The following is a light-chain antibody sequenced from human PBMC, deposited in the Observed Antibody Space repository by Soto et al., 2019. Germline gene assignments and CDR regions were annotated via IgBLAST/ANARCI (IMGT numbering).Light chain of an antibody. Sequence: DIVMTQSPDSLAVSLGERVTINCKSSQSVLYSSNNKNYLAWYQQKPGQPPKLLIYWASTRESGVPDRFSGSGSGTDFTLTISSLQAEDVAVYHCQQYYSSPYTFGQGTKLEIK. CDR2: WAS. CDR1: QSVLYSSNNKNY. V-gene: IGKV4-1*01. J-gene: IGKJ2*01. CDR3: QQYYSSPYT.